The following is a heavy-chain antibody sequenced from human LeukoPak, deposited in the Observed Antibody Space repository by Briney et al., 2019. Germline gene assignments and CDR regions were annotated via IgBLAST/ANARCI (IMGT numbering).Heavy chain of an antibody. CDR2: IYSGGST. D-gene: IGHD3-22*01. CDR3: ARDYYDSSGYGY. V-gene: IGHV3-66*01. J-gene: IGHJ4*02. Sequence: PGGSLGLSCAASGFTVSSNYMSWVRQAPGKGLEWVSVIYSGGSTYYADSVKGRFTISRDNSKNTLYLQMNSLRAEDTAVYYCARDYYDSSGYGYWGQGTLVTVSS. CDR1: GFTVSSNY.